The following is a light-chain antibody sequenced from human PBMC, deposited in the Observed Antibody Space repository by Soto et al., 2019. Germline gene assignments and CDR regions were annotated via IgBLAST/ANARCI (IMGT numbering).Light chain of an antibody. V-gene: IGKV3-20*01. J-gene: IGKJ1*01. Sequence: EIVLTQSPGTLSLSPGDRATLSCRASQSVSSNFLAWYQQKPGQAPRLLIYGASIRATGIPDRFSGSGSGXXXXLXIRXLEPEDFAMYFCHQYGSSPRTFGQGTKVEIK. CDR2: GAS. CDR3: HQYGSSPRT. CDR1: QSVSSNF.